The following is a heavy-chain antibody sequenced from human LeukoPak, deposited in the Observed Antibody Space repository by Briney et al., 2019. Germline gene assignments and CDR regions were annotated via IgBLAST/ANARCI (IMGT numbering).Heavy chain of an antibody. CDR3: APTAEAYTSWWKA. J-gene: IGHJ5*02. CDR2: ISAYNGNT. D-gene: IGHD3-16*01. Sequence: ASVKVSCKASGYTFTSYGIIWVRQAPGQGLEWMGWISAYNGNTNNAQKLQGRVTMTTDTSTSTAYMELRSLRSDDTAVYYCAPTAEAYTSWWKAWGQGTLVTVSS. V-gene: IGHV1-18*01. CDR1: GYTFTSYG.